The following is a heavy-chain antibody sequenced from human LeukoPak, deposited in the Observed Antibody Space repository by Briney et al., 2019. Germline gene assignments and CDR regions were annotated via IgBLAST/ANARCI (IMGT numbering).Heavy chain of an antibody. D-gene: IGHD3-3*02. J-gene: IGHJ4*02. Sequence: KSSETLSLTCTVSGGSISSYYWSWIRQPPGKGLEWIGYIYYSGSTNYNPSLKSRVTISVDTSKNQFSLKLSSVTAADTAVYYCARDSTRKGIDYWGQGTLVTVSS. CDR3: ARDSTRKGIDY. CDR1: GGSISSYY. V-gene: IGHV4-59*01. CDR2: IYYSGST.